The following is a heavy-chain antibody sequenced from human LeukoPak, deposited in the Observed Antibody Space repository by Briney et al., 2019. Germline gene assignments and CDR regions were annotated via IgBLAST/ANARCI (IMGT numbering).Heavy chain of an antibody. CDR2: IYYSGST. V-gene: IGHV4-39*07. CDR3: ARECTIFGVVIIDWFDP. CDR1: GGSISSSSYY. D-gene: IGHD3-3*01. J-gene: IGHJ5*02. Sequence: PSETLSLTCTVSGGSISSSSYYWGWIRQPPGKGLEWIGSIYYSGSTYYNPSLKSRVTISVDTSKNQFSLKLSSVTAADTAVYYCARECTIFGVVIIDWFDPWGQGTLVTVSS.